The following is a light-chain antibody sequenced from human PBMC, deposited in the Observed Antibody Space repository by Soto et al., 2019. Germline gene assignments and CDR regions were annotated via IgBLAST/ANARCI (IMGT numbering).Light chain of an antibody. CDR3: CSYAGRYTYV. CDR1: SSDVGGYNY. V-gene: IGLV2-14*01. Sequence: QSALTQPASVSGSPGQSITISCTGTSSDVGGYNYVSWYQQHPGRAPKLMIYEVSTRPSGVSNRFSGSKSGNTASLTISGLQTEDEADYYCCSYAGRYTYVFGTGTKLTVL. CDR2: EVS. J-gene: IGLJ1*01.